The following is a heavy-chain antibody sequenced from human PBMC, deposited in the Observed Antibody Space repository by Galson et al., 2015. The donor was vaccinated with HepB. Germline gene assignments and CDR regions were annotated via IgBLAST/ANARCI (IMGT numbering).Heavy chain of an antibody. CDR2: ISGSGNTI. J-gene: IGHJ4*02. V-gene: IGHV3-48*03. CDR3: APTHYYYSSGLHY. Sequence: SLRLSCAASGFTFSSYEMNWVRQAPGKGLEWISYISGSGNTINYADSVKGRFTISRDNAKNSLYLQMNSLRAEDTAVYYCAPTHYYYSSGLHYWGQGTLVTVSS. CDR1: GFTFSSYE. D-gene: IGHD3-22*01.